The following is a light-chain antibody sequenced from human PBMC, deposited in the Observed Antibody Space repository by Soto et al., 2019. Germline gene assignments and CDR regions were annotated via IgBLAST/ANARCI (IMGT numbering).Light chain of an antibody. CDR1: QSVSSK. Sequence: EIVMAQYPGTLSVSPGERATLYCRASQSVSSKLAWYQQRPGQSPRLLIYGTSIRATGVPARFSGSGSGTEFTLTISNLQSEDFGVYYCQQYSNWPPLTFGQGTRL. J-gene: IGKJ5*01. CDR3: QQYSNWPPLT. V-gene: IGKV3-15*01. CDR2: GTS.